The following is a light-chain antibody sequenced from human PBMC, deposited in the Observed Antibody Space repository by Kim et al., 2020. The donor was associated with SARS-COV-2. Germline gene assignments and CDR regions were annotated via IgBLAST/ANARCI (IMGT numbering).Light chain of an antibody. J-gene: IGLJ3*02. CDR3: LTWDTGVWGV. CDR1: SGHSNYA. V-gene: IGLV4-69*01. CDR2: VTLDGSH. Sequence: QLVLTQSPSASASLGASVKLTCTLSSGHSNYAIAWHQQQPNKGPRFLMKVTLDGSHNKGDGVPDRFSGSTSGAERYLTISSLQAEDEADYYCLTWDTGVWGVFGGGTQLTVL.